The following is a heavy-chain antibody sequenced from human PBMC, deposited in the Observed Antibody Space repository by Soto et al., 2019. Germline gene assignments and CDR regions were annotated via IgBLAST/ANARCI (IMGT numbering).Heavy chain of an antibody. CDR3: ATESSPLLPDSGKKLDT. CDR1: GGSVNSGHYY. D-gene: IGHD3-10*01. CDR2: IYYSGST. V-gene: IGHV4-61*01. J-gene: IGHJ5*01. Sequence: SETLSLTCTVSGGSVNSGHYYWNWIRQSPGKGLEWIGYIYYSGSTNYNSSLKSRLSISIDTSRNQFSLKLTSVTAADTAVYYCATESSPLLPDSGKKLDTWGQGILVTVSS.